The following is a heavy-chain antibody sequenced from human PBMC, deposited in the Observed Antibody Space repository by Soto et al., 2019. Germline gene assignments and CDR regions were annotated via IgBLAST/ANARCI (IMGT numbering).Heavy chain of an antibody. CDR3: ARRPPEGGTMDV. V-gene: IGHV5-51*01. CDR1: GYSFSTDW. D-gene: IGHD3-16*01. CDR2: IYPGDSDT. Sequence: RGESLKISGNGSGYSFSTDWIAWVRQMPGKGLEWMGIIYPGDSDTRYSLSLQGQVTISADKSISTAYLQWSSLKASDTAIYYGARRPPEGGTMDVWGQGTTVTVSS. J-gene: IGHJ6*02.